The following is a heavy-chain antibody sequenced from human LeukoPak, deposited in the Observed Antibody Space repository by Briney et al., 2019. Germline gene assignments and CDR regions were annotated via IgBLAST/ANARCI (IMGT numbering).Heavy chain of an antibody. J-gene: IGHJ4*02. Sequence: GGSLRLSCAASGVTFSAYSMNWVRQAPGKGLEWVSYISSSSSTTYHADSVKGRFTISRDNAKNSLYLQMNRLRAEDTAVYYCTVSFDYWGQGTLVTVSS. CDR1: GVTFSAYS. CDR3: TVSFDY. D-gene: IGHD5/OR15-5a*01. CDR2: ISSSSSTT. V-gene: IGHV3-48*01.